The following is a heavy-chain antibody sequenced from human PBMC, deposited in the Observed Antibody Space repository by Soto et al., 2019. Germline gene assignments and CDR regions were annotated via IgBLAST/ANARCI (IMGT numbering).Heavy chain of an antibody. D-gene: IGHD2-2*01. J-gene: IGHJ4*02. Sequence: QVQLQESGPRLVKPSQTLALTCIVSGDSISSGYHYWTWIRHHPVKGLEWIGYIYYTGATYYNPSLKSRLTMSVDTSTNRFSLKLSSVTAADTAVYFCARDDTSYGKIAFGGQGTLVTVSS. CDR3: ARDDTSYGKIAF. CDR2: IYYTGAT. CDR1: GDSISSGYHY. V-gene: IGHV4-31*03.